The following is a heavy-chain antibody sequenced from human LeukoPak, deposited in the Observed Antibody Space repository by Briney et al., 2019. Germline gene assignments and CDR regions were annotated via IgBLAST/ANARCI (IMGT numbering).Heavy chain of an antibody. J-gene: IGHJ4*02. CDR2: ISSSSSTI. D-gene: IGHD5-18*01. CDR3: ARDPPYTAMVLFDY. Sequence: GGSLRLSCAASGFTFSSYSMNWVRQAPGKGLEWVSYISSSSSTIYYADSVKGRFTISRDNAKNSLYLQMNSLRAEDTAVYYCARDPPYTAMVLFDYWGQGTLVTVSS. CDR1: GFTFSSYS. V-gene: IGHV3-48*01.